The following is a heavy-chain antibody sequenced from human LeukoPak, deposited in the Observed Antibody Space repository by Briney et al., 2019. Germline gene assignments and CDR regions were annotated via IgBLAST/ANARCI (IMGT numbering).Heavy chain of an antibody. CDR3: AKGHSTSYFDY. CDR2: ISGSSGST. CDR1: GFTFSNYA. D-gene: IGHD1-1*01. J-gene: IGHJ4*02. Sequence: TGGSLRLSCAVSGFTFSNYAMSWVRQAPGKGLEWVSSISGSSGSTYYTDSVKGRFTISRDNSKNTLYLQMNSLRVEDTAIYYCAKGHSTSYFDYWGQGTLVTVSS. V-gene: IGHV3-23*01.